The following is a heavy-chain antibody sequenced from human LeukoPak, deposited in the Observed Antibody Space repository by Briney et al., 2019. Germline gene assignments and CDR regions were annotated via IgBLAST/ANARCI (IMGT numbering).Heavy chain of an antibody. D-gene: IGHD2-2*01. CDR1: GFTFSSYA. CDR3: ARGDHIVVVQGAFDI. V-gene: IGHV3-30-3*01. CDR2: ISYDGSNK. Sequence: GGSLRLSCAASGFTFSSYAMHWVRQSPGKGLEWVAVISYDGSNKYYADSVKGRFTISRDNSKNTLYLQMNSLRAEDTAVYYCARGDHIVVVQGAFDIWGQGIMVTVSS. J-gene: IGHJ3*02.